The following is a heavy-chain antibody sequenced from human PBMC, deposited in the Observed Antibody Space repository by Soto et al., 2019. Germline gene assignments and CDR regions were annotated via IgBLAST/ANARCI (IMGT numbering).Heavy chain of an antibody. D-gene: IGHD6-19*01. CDR3: ARHGGWTYYFDY. V-gene: IGHV4-59*08. J-gene: IGHJ4*02. Sequence: PSETLSLTCTVSGGSISSYYWSWIRQPPGKGLDWIWYIYYSWSTNYNPSLKSRVTISVGTSKNQFSLKLSSVTAADTAVYYCARHGGWTYYFDYWGQGTLVTVSS. CDR1: GGSISSYY. CDR2: IYYSWST.